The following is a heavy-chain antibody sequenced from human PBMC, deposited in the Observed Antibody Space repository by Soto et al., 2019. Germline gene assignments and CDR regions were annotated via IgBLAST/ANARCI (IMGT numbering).Heavy chain of an antibody. D-gene: IGHD6-13*01. J-gene: IGHJ1*01. CDR3: ASARSSSWYMYFQH. CDR1: GYTFTGYA. CDR2: INAGNGNT. Sequence: ASVKVSCKASGYTFTGYAMHWVRQAPGQRLEWMGWINAGNGNTKYSQKFQGRVTITRDTSASTAYMELSSLRSEGTAVYYCASARSSSWYMYFQHWGQGTLVTVSS. V-gene: IGHV1-3*01.